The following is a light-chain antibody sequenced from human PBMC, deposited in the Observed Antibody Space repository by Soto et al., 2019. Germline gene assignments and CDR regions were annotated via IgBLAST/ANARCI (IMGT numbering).Light chain of an antibody. CDR3: HQRSNWPPS. Sequence: EIVLTQSPAPLSLSPGERATLSCRASQSVSSLLAWYQQKPGQAPRLLIYDACNRATGIPARFSGSESGTDFTLTISIPEPEDFSIYYCHQRSNWPPSFGPGTTVHI. J-gene: IGKJ3*01. CDR1: QSVSSL. CDR2: DAC. V-gene: IGKV3-11*01.